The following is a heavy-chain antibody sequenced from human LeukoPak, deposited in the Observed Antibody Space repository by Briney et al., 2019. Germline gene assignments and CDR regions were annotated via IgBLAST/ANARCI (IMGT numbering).Heavy chain of an antibody. D-gene: IGHD3-10*01. CDR2: ISSSSYI. CDR3: AIDYGSGRVHPRAVAY. J-gene: IGHJ4*02. CDR1: GFTFSSYS. Sequence: GGSLRLSCAASGFTFSSYSMNWVRQVPGKGLEWVSSISSSSYIYYADSVKGRFTISRDNAKNSLYLQMNSLRAEDTAVYYCAIDYGSGRVHPRAVAYWGQGTLVTVSS. V-gene: IGHV3-21*01.